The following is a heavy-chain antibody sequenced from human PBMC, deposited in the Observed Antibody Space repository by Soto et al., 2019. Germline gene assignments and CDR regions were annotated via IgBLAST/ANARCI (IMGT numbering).Heavy chain of an antibody. D-gene: IGHD3-16*01. CDR2: VYYSGSP. Sequence: QLQLQESGPGLVKPSETLSLICNVSGGSISSRNYYWGWIRQFPGKGMEWIGSVYYSGSPYYNPSLKSRVTISVDTSKIQFSLQVNSVTASDASMYYCVSRGRGAVHYWGQGTLVTVSS. V-gene: IGHV4-39*01. CDR3: VSRGRGAVHY. J-gene: IGHJ4*02. CDR1: GGSISSRNYY.